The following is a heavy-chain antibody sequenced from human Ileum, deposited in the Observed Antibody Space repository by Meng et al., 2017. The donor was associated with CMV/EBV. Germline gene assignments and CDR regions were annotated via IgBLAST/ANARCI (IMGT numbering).Heavy chain of an antibody. CDR1: GYTFITFG. Sequence: QVQLVQSGAEVKKPGASVKVSCKASGYTFITFGITWVRQAPGQGLEWMGWITPYNGKTDYTQRLQDRVTMTTDTSTNTVYMELRSLRSDDTVVYYCAREVYAAYAAPGGQGPLVTVSS. V-gene: IGHV1-18*01. J-gene: IGHJ5*02. CDR2: ITPYNGKT. D-gene: IGHD2-8*01. CDR3: AREVYAAYAAP.